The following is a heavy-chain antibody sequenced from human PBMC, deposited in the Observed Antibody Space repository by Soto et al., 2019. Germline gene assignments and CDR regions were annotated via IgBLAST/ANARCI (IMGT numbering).Heavy chain of an antibody. D-gene: IGHD1-7*01. J-gene: IGHJ6*02. CDR1: GGSISSGGYY. CDR3: ARDVLSNWNYGRVYYYGMDV. CDR2: IYYSGST. Sequence: SETLSLTCTVSGGSISSGGYYWSWIRQHPGKGLEWIGYIYYSGSTYYNPSLKSRVTISVDTSKNQFSLKLSSVTAADTAVYYCARDVLSNWNYGRVYYYGMDVWGQGTTVTVSS. V-gene: IGHV4-31*03.